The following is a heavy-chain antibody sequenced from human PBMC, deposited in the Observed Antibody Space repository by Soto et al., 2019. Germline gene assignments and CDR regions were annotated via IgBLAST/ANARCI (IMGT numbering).Heavy chain of an antibody. V-gene: IGHV3-15*07. D-gene: IGHD5-12*01. CDR1: GFTFSNAW. CDR2: IKSKTDGGTT. Sequence: GGSLRLSCAASGFTFSNAWMNWVRQAPGKGLEWVGRIKSKTDGGTTDYAAPVKGRFTISRDDSKNTLYLQMNSLKTEDTAVYYCTTASWGKWLQFFGDIDYWGQGTLVTVSS. CDR3: TTASWGKWLQFFGDIDY. J-gene: IGHJ4*02.